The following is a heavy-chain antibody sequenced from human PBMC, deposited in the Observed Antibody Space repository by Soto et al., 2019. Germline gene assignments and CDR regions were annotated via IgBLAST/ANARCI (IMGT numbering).Heavy chain of an antibody. D-gene: IGHD6-19*01. CDR2: IIPILGIA. CDR3: ASGYSSGWYHDY. Sequence: VQLVQSGAEVKKPGSSVKVSCKASGGTFSSYTISWVRQAPGQGLEWMGRIIPILGIANYAQKFQGRVTITADKSTSTAYMELSSLRSEDTAVYYCASGYSSGWYHDYWGQGTLVTVSS. J-gene: IGHJ4*02. V-gene: IGHV1-69*02. CDR1: GGTFSSYT.